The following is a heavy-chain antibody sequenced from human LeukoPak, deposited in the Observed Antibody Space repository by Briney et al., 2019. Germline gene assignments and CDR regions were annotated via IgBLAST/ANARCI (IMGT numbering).Heavy chain of an antibody. Sequence: SETLSLTCTVSGGSISSSSYYWGWIRQPPGKGLEWIGSIYYSGSTYYNPSLKSRVTISVDTSKNQFSLKLSSVTATDTAVYYCASGGGSYYGGWFDPWGQGTLVTVSS. CDR2: IYYSGST. V-gene: IGHV4-39*01. J-gene: IGHJ5*02. CDR3: ASGGGSYYGGWFDP. CDR1: GGSISSSSYY. D-gene: IGHD1-26*01.